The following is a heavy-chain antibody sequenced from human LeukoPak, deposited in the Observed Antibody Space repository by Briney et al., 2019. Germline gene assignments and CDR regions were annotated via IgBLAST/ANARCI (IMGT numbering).Heavy chain of an antibody. J-gene: IGHJ4*02. Sequence: PGGSLRLSCAASGFTVSSNYMSWVRQAPGKGLEWVSVLYSGGSTYYADSVKGRFTISRDNAKNSLYLQMNSLRDEDTAVYYCARVPGGSEWGDFDYWGQGTLVTVSS. CDR1: GFTVSSNY. CDR2: LYSGGST. CDR3: ARVPGGSEWGDFDY. D-gene: IGHD3-10*01. V-gene: IGHV3-53*05.